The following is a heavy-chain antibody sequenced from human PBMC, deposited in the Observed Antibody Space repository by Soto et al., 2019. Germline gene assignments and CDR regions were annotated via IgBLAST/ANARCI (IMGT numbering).Heavy chain of an antibody. V-gene: IGHV4-59*01. Sequence: KPSETLSLTCTVSGGSISSYYWSWVRQPPGKGLEWIGYIYYSGSTNYNPSLKSRVTISVDTSENQFSLKLSSVTAADTAVYYCARDYGGTTRWFDPWGQGTLVTVSS. D-gene: IGHD1-1*01. CDR3: ARDYGGTTRWFDP. CDR2: IYYSGST. CDR1: GGSISSYY. J-gene: IGHJ5*02.